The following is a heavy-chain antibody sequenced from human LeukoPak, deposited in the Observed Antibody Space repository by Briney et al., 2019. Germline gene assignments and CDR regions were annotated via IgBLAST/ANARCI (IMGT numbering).Heavy chain of an antibody. CDR3: ARDRFKEQRVRYFDH. CDR1: GFTFSDYD. V-gene: IGHV3-21*01. CDR2: ISSSSSYI. Sequence: QSGGSLRLSCAASGFTFSDYDMHWVRQAPGKGLEWVSSISSSSSYIFYADSVKGRFTISRDNAKNSLYLQLNSLRAEDTAVYYCARDRFKEQRVRYFDHWGQGTLVTVSS. D-gene: IGHD6-13*01. J-gene: IGHJ4*02.